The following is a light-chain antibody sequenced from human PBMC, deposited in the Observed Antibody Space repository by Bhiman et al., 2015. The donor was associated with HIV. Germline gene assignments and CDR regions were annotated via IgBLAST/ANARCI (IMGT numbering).Light chain of an antibody. Sequence: QSALTQPASVSGSPGQSIAISCTGTSSDIGAYDYVSWYQQHPGKAPKLMIYDVSNRPSGVSDRFSGSKSGTSASLAITGLQAEDESDYYCQSYDSSLSGRVFGGGTKLTVL. J-gene: IGLJ3*02. V-gene: IGLV2-14*03. CDR3: QSYDSSLSGRV. CDR2: DVS. CDR1: SSDIGAYDY.